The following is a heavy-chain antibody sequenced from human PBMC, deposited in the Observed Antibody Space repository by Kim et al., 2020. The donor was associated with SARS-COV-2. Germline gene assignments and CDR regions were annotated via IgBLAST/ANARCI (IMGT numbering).Heavy chain of an antibody. J-gene: IGHJ5*02. D-gene: IGHD4-17*01. V-gene: IGHV1-18*01. CDR3: ARDRAYGDFQNWFDP. Sequence: QKLQGRVTMTTDTSTSTAYMELRSLRSDDTAVYYCARDRAYGDFQNWFDPWGQGTLVTVSS.